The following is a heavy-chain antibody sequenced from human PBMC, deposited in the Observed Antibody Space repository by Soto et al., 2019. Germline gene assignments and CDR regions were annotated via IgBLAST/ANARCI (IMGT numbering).Heavy chain of an antibody. J-gene: IGHJ4*02. CDR1: GFTFDDYA. Sequence: GGSLRLSCAASGFTFDDYAMHWVRQAPGKGLEWVSGISWNSGSIGYADPVKGRFTISRDNAENSLYRQMNSLRAEDTALYYCAKDKMPYYDFWSGPPDDYWGQGTLVTVSS. CDR2: ISWNSGSI. CDR3: AKDKMPYYDFWSGPPDDY. D-gene: IGHD3-3*01. V-gene: IGHV3-9*01.